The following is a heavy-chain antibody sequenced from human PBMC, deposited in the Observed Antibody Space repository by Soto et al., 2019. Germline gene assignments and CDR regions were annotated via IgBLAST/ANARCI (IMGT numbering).Heavy chain of an antibody. CDR2: ITDGGGST. Sequence: DVQLLESGGGLVQPGGSLRLSCAASGFTFSSYAMSWVHQAPGKGLEWVSGITDGGGSTFYADSLQGRFTISRDNSKNTLYLQMSSLTAEDTAIYYCAKVGLFRNGYMGVVRGDYWGQGTLVTVSA. V-gene: IGHV3-23*01. CDR3: AKVGLFRNGYMGVVRGDY. D-gene: IGHD6-13*01. J-gene: IGHJ4*02. CDR1: GFTFSSYA.